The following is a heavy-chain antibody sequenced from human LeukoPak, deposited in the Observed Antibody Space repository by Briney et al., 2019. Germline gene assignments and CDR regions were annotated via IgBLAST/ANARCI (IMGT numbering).Heavy chain of an antibody. J-gene: IGHJ6*03. CDR3: ARDLLQRAYYYYYYMDV. Sequence: GGSLRLSCATSGFTFISYTMSWVRHAPGKGLEWVSAISGSGGSTYYADSVKGRFTISRDNSKNTLYLQMNSLRAEDTAVYYCARDLLQRAYYYYYYMDVWGKGTTVTVSS. CDR2: ISGSGGST. D-gene: IGHD1-26*01. CDR1: GFTFISYT. V-gene: IGHV3-23*01.